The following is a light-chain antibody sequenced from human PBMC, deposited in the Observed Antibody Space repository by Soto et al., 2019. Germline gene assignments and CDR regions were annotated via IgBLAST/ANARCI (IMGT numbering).Light chain of an antibody. Sequence: SVLAQPASLSGSPGQSITISCPGTSSDVGSYNLVSWYQQHPGKAPKLLIYDGSKRPSGVSNRFSESKSGNTASLTISGLQAEDEADYYCCSYVGNSAWVFGSGTKVTVL. CDR3: CSYVGNSAWV. CDR2: DGS. J-gene: IGLJ1*01. CDR1: SSDVGSYNL. V-gene: IGLV2-23*01.